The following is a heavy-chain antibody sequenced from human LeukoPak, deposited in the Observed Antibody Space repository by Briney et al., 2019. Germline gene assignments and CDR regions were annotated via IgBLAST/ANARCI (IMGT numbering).Heavy chain of an antibody. D-gene: IGHD4-23*01. CDR3: ARARNGGPDY. J-gene: IGHJ4*02. Sequence: GGSLRLSCAASEFTFSIYSMSWVRQAPGKGLEWVSYISSSSSTIYYADSVKGRFTISRDNAKNSLYLQMNSLRVEDTAVYYCARARNGGPDYWGQGTLVTVSS. CDR1: EFTFSIYS. CDR2: ISSSSSTI. V-gene: IGHV3-48*04.